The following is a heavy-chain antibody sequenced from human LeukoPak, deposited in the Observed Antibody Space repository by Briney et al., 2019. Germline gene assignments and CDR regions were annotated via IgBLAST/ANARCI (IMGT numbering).Heavy chain of an antibody. V-gene: IGHV3-21*01. CDR2: ISSGSVYI. Sequence: GGSLRLSCAASGFTFRSYTVNWVRQAPGKGLEWVSPISSGSVYIYYADSVKGRFTISRDNAKNSLSLQLNSLRAEDTAVYYCAVLVGNCGGDCDPGYWGQGTLVTVSS. CDR3: AVLVGNCGGDCDPGY. D-gene: IGHD2-21*02. J-gene: IGHJ4*02. CDR1: GFTFRSYT.